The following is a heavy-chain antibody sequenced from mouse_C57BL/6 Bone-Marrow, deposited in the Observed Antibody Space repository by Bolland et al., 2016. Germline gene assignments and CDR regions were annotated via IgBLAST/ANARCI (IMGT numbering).Heavy chain of an antibody. CDR2: NGGT. J-gene: IGHJ4*01. Sequence: NGGTSYNQKFKGKATLTIDKSSSTAYMELRSLTSEDSAVYYCARKPYSNPYYYAMDYWGQGTS. D-gene: IGHD2-5*01. V-gene: IGHV1-26*01. CDR3: ARKPYSNPYYYAMDY.